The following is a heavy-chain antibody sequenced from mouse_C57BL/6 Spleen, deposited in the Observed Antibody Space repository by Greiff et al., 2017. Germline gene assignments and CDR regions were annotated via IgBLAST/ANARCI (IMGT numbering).Heavy chain of an antibody. V-gene: IGHV14-4*01. Sequence: EVQLQQSGAELVRPGASVKLSCTASGFNIKDDYMHWVKQRPEQGLEWIGWIDPENGDTEYASKFQGKATITADTSSNTAYLQLSSLTSEDTAVYYCTTCPRGWDYFDDWGQGTTLTVSS. CDR2: IDPENGDT. J-gene: IGHJ2*01. D-gene: IGHD3-3*01. CDR1: GFNIKDDY. CDR3: TTCPRGWDYFDD.